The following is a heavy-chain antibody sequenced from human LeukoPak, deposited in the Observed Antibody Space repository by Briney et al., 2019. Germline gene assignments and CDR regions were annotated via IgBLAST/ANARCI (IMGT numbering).Heavy chain of an antibody. Sequence: PGGSLRLSCAASGLAFSRYAMSWVRQAPGKGLECVSAISGGGVSTYYADSVKGRFTISRDNSKNTLYLQMNSLRGEDTAVYYCFLVIGAFPFEYWGQGNLVTVSS. CDR3: FLVIGAFPFEY. CDR2: ISGGGVST. D-gene: IGHD2-15*01. J-gene: IGHJ4*02. V-gene: IGHV3-23*01. CDR1: GLAFSRYA.